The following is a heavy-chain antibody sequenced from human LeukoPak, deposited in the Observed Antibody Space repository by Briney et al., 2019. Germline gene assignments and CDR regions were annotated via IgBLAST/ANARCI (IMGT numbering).Heavy chain of an antibody. CDR2: FSYSGST. V-gene: IGHV4-59*02. J-gene: IGHJ5*02. CDR1: GGSVNSYY. CDR3: ARHLYSYDSSPYYP. Sequence: PSETLSLTCTVSGGSVNSYYWSWIRPPPGKGRWWIGHFSYSGSTSYNPSLKSRVTISIDTSKNQVSLKLTSVTAADTAVYACARHLYSYDSSPYYPWGQGTLVTVSS. D-gene: IGHD3-22*01.